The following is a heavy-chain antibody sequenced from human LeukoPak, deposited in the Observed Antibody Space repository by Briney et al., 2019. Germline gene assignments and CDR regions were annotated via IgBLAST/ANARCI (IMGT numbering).Heavy chain of an antibody. CDR2: ISAYKGNT. CDR1: GYTFTSYG. CDR3: ARDARPGYSSSTEFDY. J-gene: IGHJ4*02. V-gene: IGHV1-18*01. D-gene: IGHD6-6*01. Sequence: GGAVKVSCKGSGYTFTSYGISWVRQAPGRGREGMGCISAYKGNTNYPRMRQGRVTMTTDTSTSTAYMELSSMRSADTAVYYCARDARPGYSSSTEFDYWGEGTLVTVSS.